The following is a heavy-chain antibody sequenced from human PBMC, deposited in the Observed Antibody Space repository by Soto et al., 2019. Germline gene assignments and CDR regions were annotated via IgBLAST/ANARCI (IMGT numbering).Heavy chain of an antibody. CDR3: ARVFGGGEFHYYGMDV. V-gene: IGHV3-33*03. Sequence: QVQLVESGGGVVQPGRSLRLSCAASGFTFSNYGMHWVRRAPGKGLEWVAVIWYDGSNKYYPDSVKGRFTISRDNSKNTLYLQMNSLRAEDTAVDYGARVFGGGEFHYYGMDVWGQGTTVTVSS. D-gene: IGHD3-16*01. CDR1: GFTFSNYG. CDR2: IWYDGSNK. J-gene: IGHJ6*02.